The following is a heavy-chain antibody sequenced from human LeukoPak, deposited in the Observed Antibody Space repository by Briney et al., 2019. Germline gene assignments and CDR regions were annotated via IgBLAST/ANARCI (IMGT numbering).Heavy chain of an antibody. CDR3: ARGKGYSNLQRVFDY. CDR2: INHSGST. J-gene: IGHJ4*02. V-gene: IGHV4-34*01. D-gene: IGHD4-11*01. Sequence: PSETLSLTCAVYGGSFSGYYWSWIRQPPGKGLEWIGEINHSGSTNYNPSLKSRVTISVDTSKNQFSLKLSSVTAADTAVYYYARGKGYSNLQRVFDYWGQGTLVTVSS. CDR1: GGSFSGYY.